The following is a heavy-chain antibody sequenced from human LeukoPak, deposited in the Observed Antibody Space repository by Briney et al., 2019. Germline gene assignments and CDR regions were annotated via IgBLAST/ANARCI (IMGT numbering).Heavy chain of an antibody. CDR3: ARVGSWPYYFDY. D-gene: IGHD6-13*01. CDR1: GFTFSSYS. CDR2: ISSSSSYI. Sequence: GGSLRLSCAASGFTFSSYSMNWVRQAPGKGLEWVSSISSSSSYIYYADSVKGRFTISRDNAKNSLYLQMNSLRAEDTAVYYCARVGSWPYYFDYWGQGTLVTVSS. J-gene: IGHJ4*02. V-gene: IGHV3-21*01.